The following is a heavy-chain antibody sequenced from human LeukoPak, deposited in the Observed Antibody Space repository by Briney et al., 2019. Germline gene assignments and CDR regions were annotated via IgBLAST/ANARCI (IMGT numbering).Heavy chain of an antibody. CDR2: ISSSSSYI. Sequence: PGGSLRLSCAASGFTFSSYSMNWVRQAPGKGLEWVSSISSSSSYIYYADSVKGRFTISRDNAKNSLYLQMNSLRAEDTAVYYCARDVGVWGTTVTAPDYWGQGTLVTVSS. V-gene: IGHV3-21*01. J-gene: IGHJ4*02. CDR1: GFTFSSYS. CDR3: ARDVGVWGTTVTAPDY. D-gene: IGHD4-17*01.